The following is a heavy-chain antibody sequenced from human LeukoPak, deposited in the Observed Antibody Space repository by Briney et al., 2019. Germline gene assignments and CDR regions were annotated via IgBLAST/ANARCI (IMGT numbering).Heavy chain of an antibody. Sequence: PGGSLRLSCAASGFTFSSYAMSWVRQAPGKGLEWVSAISGSGGSTYYAGSVTGRFTISRDNSKNTLYLQMNSLRAEDTAVYYCAKDPALRVAVVVVAAKREGYWGQGTLVTVSS. CDR3: AKDPALRVAVVVVAAKREGY. CDR2: ISGSGGST. CDR1: GFTFSSYA. D-gene: IGHD2-15*01. V-gene: IGHV3-23*01. J-gene: IGHJ4*02.